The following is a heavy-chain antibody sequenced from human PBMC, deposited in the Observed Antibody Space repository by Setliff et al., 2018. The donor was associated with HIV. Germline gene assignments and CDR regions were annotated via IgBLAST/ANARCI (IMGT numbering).Heavy chain of an antibody. CDR2: IYTSGST. Sequence: SETLSLTCTVSGGSISSGSYYWSWIRQPAGKGLEWIGHIYTSGSTNYNPSLKSRVTISVDTSKNQFSLKLSSVTAADTAVDYCARGATREFIVGATIFDYWGQGTLVTVSS. CDR1: GGSISSGSYY. V-gene: IGHV4-61*09. J-gene: IGHJ4*02. D-gene: IGHD1-26*01. CDR3: ARGATREFIVGATIFDY.